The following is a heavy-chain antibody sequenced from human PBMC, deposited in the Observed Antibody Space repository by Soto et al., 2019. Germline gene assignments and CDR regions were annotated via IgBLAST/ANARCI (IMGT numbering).Heavy chain of an antibody. CDR3: ARDYSSYGPFDY. D-gene: IGHD5-18*01. CDR1: GSTFSNYG. Sequence: SLRLSCAASGSTFSNYGMHWVRQAPGKGLEWVAIIWYDGSDKYYVDSVKGRFTISRDNSKNTLYLQMNSLRAEDTAVYYCARDYSSYGPFDYWGQGTLVTVSS. J-gene: IGHJ4*02. V-gene: IGHV3-33*01. CDR2: IWYDGSDK.